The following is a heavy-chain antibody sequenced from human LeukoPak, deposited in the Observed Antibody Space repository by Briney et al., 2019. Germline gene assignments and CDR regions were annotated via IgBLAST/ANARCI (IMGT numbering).Heavy chain of an antibody. V-gene: IGHV3-48*01. CDR1: GFTFSSYS. J-gene: IGHJ3*02. Sequence: GASLKISCAASGFTFSSYSMNWVRQAPGKGLEWVSYISSSSSTIYYADSVKGRFTISRDNAKNSLYLQMNSLRAEDTAVYYCASHPRAAAFDIWGQGTMVTVSS. CDR2: ISSSSSTI. CDR3: ASHPRAAAFDI.